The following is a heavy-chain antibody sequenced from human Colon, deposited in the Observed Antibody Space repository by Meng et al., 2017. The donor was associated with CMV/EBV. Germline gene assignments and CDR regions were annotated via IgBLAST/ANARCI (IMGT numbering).Heavy chain of an antibody. CDR3: ARIHYDSWSGYYRDY. Sequence: GGSLRLSCAASGFTFDDHAMHWVRQVPGKGPEWVAGITWNSETIAYGDSVKGRFTVSRDNAKTALYLQMNSLRAEDTAVYYCARIHYDSWSGYYRDYWGQGALVTVSS. D-gene: IGHD3-3*01. CDR1: GFTFDDHA. CDR2: ITWNSETI. J-gene: IGHJ4*02. V-gene: IGHV3-9*01.